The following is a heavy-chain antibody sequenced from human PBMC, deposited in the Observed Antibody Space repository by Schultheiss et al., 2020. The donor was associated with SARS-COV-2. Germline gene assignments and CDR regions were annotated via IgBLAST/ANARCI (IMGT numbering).Heavy chain of an antibody. D-gene: IGHD3-10*01. V-gene: IGHV3-9*01. CDR2: ISWNSGSI. J-gene: IGHJ4*02. CDR3: AKKYYYGSGREFVDY. CDR1: GFTFDDYA. Sequence: GGSLRLSCAASGFTFDDYAMHWVRQAPGKGLEWVSGISWNSGSIGYADSVKGRFTISRDNAKNSLYLQMNSLRAEDTAVYYCAKKYYYGSGREFVDYWGQGTLVTVSS.